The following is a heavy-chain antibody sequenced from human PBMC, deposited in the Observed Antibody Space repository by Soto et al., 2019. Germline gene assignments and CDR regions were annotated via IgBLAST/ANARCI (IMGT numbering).Heavy chain of an antibody. V-gene: IGHV4-61*01. D-gene: IGHD3-16*01. CDR2: IYRSGST. CDR1: GASLTSGSYY. CDR3: ARWKYSYADLPGDWFDS. J-gene: IGHJ5*01. Sequence: QVQLQESGPGLVRPSETLSLTCTVSGASLTSGSYYWSWVRQPPGKGLEWIAYIYRSGSTNYNPSLKSRATISVDTSKNRFSLRLTSVTPADTAMYYCARWKYSYADLPGDWFDSWGQGTLVTVSS.